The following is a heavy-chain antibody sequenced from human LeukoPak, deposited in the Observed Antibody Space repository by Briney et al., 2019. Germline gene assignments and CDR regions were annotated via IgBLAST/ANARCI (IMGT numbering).Heavy chain of an antibody. Sequence: SETLSLTCTVSGGSISSYYWSWIRQPAGKGLEWIGRIYTSGSTNYNPSLKSRVTMSVDTSKNQFSLKLSSVTAADTAVYYCAGVYGGNSGGYYYYYMDVWGKGTTVTVSS. V-gene: IGHV4-4*07. CDR2: IYTSGST. D-gene: IGHD4-23*01. CDR3: AGVYGGNSGGYYYYYMDV. CDR1: GGSISSYY. J-gene: IGHJ6*03.